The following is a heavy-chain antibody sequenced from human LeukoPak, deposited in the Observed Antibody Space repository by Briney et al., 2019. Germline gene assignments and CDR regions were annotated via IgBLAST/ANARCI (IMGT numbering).Heavy chain of an antibody. CDR1: GGSISSYY. Sequence: SETLSLTCTVSGGSISSYYWSWIRQPPGKGLEWIGYIYNSGSTNYNPSLKSRVTISVDTSKNQFSLKLSSVTAADTAVYYCARESGGYSGYEPGDIDYWGQGTLVTVSS. CDR2: IYNSGST. V-gene: IGHV4-59*01. D-gene: IGHD5-12*01. J-gene: IGHJ4*02. CDR3: ARESGGYSGYEPGDIDY.